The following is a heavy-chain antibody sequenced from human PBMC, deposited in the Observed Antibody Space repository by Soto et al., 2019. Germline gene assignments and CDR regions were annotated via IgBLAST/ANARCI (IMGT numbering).Heavy chain of an antibody. CDR2: INPNSGGT. CDR1: GYTFTGYY. J-gene: IGHJ4*02. V-gene: IGHV1-2*04. CDR3: ARAKNGIVVVYFDY. D-gene: IGHD3-22*01. Sequence: GASVKVSCKASGYTFTGYYMHWVRQAPGQGLEWMGWINPNSGGTNYAQKFQGWVTMTRDTSISTAYMELSRLRSDDTAVYYCARAKNGIVVVYFDYWGQGTLVTVSS.